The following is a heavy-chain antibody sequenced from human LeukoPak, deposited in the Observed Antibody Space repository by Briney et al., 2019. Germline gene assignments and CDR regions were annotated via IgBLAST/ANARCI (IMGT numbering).Heavy chain of an antibody. V-gene: IGHV3-30*03. CDR2: IPYDGSDK. J-gene: IGHJ3*02. CDR1: GFTFSSYW. D-gene: IGHD3-3*01. CDR3: AREALEWSPPDI. Sequence: QSGGSLRLSCAASGFTFSSYWMSWVRQAPGKGLEWVTFIPYDGSDKYYADSVKGRFTISRDNSKNTLYLQMNNMRTEDTAVYYCAREALEWSPPDIWGQGTTVTVSS.